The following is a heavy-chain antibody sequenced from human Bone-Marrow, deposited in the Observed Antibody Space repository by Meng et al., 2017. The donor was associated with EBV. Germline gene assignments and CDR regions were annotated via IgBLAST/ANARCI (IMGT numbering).Heavy chain of an antibody. Sequence: RHVQESGPGLVNPSETLSLTCTVSGGSISSSIYDWGWIRQPPGKGLEWIGSIYYSGSTYYNPSLKSRVTISVDTSKNQFSLKLSSVTAADTAVYYCATGSSSWSPFDYWGQGTLVTVSS. CDR3: ATGSSSWSPFDY. CDR2: IYYSGST. D-gene: IGHD6-13*01. CDR1: GGSISSSIYD. V-gene: IGHV4-39*01. J-gene: IGHJ4*02.